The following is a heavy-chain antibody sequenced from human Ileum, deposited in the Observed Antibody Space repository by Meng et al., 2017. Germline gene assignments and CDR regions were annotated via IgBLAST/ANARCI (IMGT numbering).Heavy chain of an antibody. CDR3: ARSERSVYWYFDL. CDR1: GGSLSAYY. J-gene: IGHJ2*01. D-gene: IGHD1-26*01. Sequence: VQHQQCGAGLLGPSETLSLTCGGYGGSLSAYYWTCISQPPREGLEWIGEINHRATTSYCPPLMGRVSVSVDTSKNQFSLKLTSVTAADTAVYYCARSERSVYWYFDLWGRGTLVTVSS. V-gene: IGHV4-34*01. CDR2: INHRATT.